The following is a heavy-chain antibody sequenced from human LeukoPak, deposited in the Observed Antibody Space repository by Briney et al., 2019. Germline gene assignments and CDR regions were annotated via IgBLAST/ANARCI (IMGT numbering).Heavy chain of an antibody. CDR3: VGKRYCSSTSCAYDAFDI. J-gene: IGHJ3*02. Sequence: PGGSLRLSCAASGFTFSSYAMSWVRQAPGKGLEWVSAISGSGGSTYYADSVKGRFTISRDNAKNSLYLQMNSLRAEDTAVYYCVGKRYCSSTSCAYDAFDIWGQGTMVTVSS. CDR2: ISGSGGST. D-gene: IGHD2-2*01. CDR1: GFTFSSYA. V-gene: IGHV3-23*01.